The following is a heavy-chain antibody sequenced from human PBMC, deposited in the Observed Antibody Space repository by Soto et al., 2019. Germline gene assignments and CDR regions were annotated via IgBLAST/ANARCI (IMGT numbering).Heavy chain of an antibody. CDR3: ARLQWELRDD. V-gene: IGHV4-39*01. CDR2: IYYSGST. D-gene: IGHD1-26*01. CDR1: GGSISSSSYY. Sequence: QLQLQESGPGLVKPSETLSLTCTVSGGSISSSSYYWGWIRQPPGKGLEWIGSIYYSGSTYYNPSLKSRVTISVDTSKDQFSLKLSSVTAADTAVYYCARLQWELRDDWGQGTLVTVSS. J-gene: IGHJ4*02.